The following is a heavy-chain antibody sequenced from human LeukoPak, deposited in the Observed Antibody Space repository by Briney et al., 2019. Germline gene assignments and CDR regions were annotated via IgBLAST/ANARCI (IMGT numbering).Heavy chain of an antibody. J-gene: IGHJ4*02. V-gene: IGHV3-23*01. CDR3: AREILAPGKTHDY. CDR2: ISGSGGST. CDR1: GFIFSNYA. Sequence: GGSLRLSCAASGFIFSNYAMSWVRQAPGKGLEWVSGISGSGGSTVYVDSVKGRFTISRDNAKNTLFLQMSSLRAEDTAVYFCAREILAPGKTHDYWGQGTLVTVSS.